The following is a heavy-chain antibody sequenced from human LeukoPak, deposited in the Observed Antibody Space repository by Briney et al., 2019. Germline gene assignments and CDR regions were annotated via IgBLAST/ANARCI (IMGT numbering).Heavy chain of an antibody. CDR2: ISSAGGTT. CDR1: GLTFNSYA. V-gene: IGHV3-23*01. J-gene: IGHJ4*02. CDR3: ASLYSTYY. D-gene: IGHD6-13*01. Sequence: GGSLRLSCAASGLTFNSYALTWVRQAPGKGLEWVSGISSAGGTTYYADSVKGRFAISRDNSKNTLYLQMNSLRAEDTALYYCASLYSTYYWGQGTLVTVSS.